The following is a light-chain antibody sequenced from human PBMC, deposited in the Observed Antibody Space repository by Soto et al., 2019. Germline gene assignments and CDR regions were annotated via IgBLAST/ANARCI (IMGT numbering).Light chain of an antibody. CDR3: QQSYSSPPT. CDR1: QVITND. J-gene: IGKJ1*01. V-gene: IGKV1-17*01. CDR2: AAS. Sequence: DIQMTQSPSSLSASVGYRLTITCRASQVITNDLGWYQQKPGKAPKRLIYAASTLQSGVPSRFSGSGSGTEFTLTISSLQPEDFATYYCQQSYSSPPTFGQGTKGDIK.